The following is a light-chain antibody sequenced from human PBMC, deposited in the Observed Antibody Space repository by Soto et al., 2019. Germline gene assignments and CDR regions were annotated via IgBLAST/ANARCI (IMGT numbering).Light chain of an antibody. V-gene: IGKV2-30*01. CDR3: VQGTHWTPGT. CDR1: QSLVSSDGNTY. J-gene: IGKJ3*01. Sequence: DVVMTQSPLSLPVTLGQPASISCRSSQSLVSSDGNTYLNWFQQRPGQSPRRLIYKVSNRDSGVPDRFSGSGSGTDFTLKISRVEAEDVGVYYCVQGTHWTPGTFGPGTKVDIK. CDR2: KVS.